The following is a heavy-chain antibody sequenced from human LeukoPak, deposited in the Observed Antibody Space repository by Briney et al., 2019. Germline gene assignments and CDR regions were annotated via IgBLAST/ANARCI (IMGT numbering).Heavy chain of an antibody. D-gene: IGHD2-15*01. J-gene: IGHJ4*02. CDR3: ARDSGGSYRHPYYFDI. Sequence: ASVKVSCKASGYAFSSYGLSWVRQAPGQGLECLGWISGYNGNTNYAQKLQGRVTMTTDTSTSTAYMELWGLRSDDTAVYYCARDSGGSYRHPYYFDIWGQGSLVTVSS. CDR2: ISGYNGNT. V-gene: IGHV1-18*01. CDR1: GYAFSSYG.